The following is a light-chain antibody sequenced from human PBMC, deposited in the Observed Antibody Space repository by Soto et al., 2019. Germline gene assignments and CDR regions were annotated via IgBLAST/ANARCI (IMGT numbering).Light chain of an antibody. CDR1: QGISSA. Sequence: AIQLTQSPSSLSASVGDRVTITCWASQGISSALAWYQQKPGKAPKLLIYDASSLESGVPSRFSGSGSGTDFPLTISSLQPEDFATYYCQQFNSYPPYTFGQGTKLEIK. V-gene: IGKV1-13*02. CDR3: QQFNSYPPYT. J-gene: IGKJ2*01. CDR2: DAS.